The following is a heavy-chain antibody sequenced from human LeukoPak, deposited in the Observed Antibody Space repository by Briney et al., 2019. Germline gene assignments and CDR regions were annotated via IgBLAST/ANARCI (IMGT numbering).Heavy chain of an antibody. J-gene: IGHJ4*02. CDR3: AKDLPNYDILTGLVDY. V-gene: IGHV3-30*18. D-gene: IGHD3-9*01. CDR1: GFTFSNYW. CDR2: ISYDGSNK. Sequence: GGSLRLSCAASGFTFSNYWMTWVRQAPGKGLEWVAVISYDGSNKYYADSVKGRFTISRDNSKNTLYLQMNSLRAEDTAVYYCAKDLPNYDILTGLVDYWGQGTLVTVSS.